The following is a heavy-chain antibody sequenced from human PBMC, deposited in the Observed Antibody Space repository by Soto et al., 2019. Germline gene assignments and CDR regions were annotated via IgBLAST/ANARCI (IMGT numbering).Heavy chain of an antibody. D-gene: IGHD3-10*01. CDR3: ARPAARWFWEYGTHYYYYMDV. Sequence: QVQLVQSGAEVKKPGASVKVSCKASGYTFTSYDINWVRQATGQGLEWMGWMNPNSGNTGYAQKFQGRVTMTRNTSRSTAYRELSSLRSEDTAGYYFARPAARWFWEYGTHYYYYMDVWGKGTTVTVSS. J-gene: IGHJ6*03. V-gene: IGHV1-8*01. CDR2: MNPNSGNT. CDR1: GYTFTSYD.